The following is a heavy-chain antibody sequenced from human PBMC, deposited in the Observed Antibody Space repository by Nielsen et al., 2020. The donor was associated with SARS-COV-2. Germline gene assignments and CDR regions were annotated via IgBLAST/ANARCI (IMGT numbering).Heavy chain of an antibody. Sequence: GESLKISCAASGFTFSSYAMHWVRQAPGKGLEYVSAISSNGGSTYYANSVKGRFTISRDNSKNTLYLQMGSLRAEDMAVYYCARSYGDLLYYYYGMDVWGQGTTVTVSS. V-gene: IGHV3-64*01. CDR1: GFTFSSYA. CDR3: ARSYGDLLYYYYGMDV. D-gene: IGHD4-17*01. J-gene: IGHJ6*02. CDR2: ISSNGGST.